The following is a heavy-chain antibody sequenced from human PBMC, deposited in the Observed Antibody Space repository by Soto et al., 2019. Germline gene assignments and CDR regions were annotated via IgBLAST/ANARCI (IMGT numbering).Heavy chain of an antibody. CDR1: GYTFTSYD. Sequence: QVELVQSGAEVKKPVSSVKARCKASGYTFTSYDIDWVREAPGEGLEWLVWKTPNSGETEFAQKFQGRVTLTRNTPIRTAYMELGSLTSDDTAGYYCTRRGYAYGDQWDAFDICGQWTVVIVSS. CDR3: TRRGYAYGDQWDAFDI. CDR2: KTPNSGET. V-gene: IGHV1-8*01. J-gene: IGHJ3*02. D-gene: IGHD4-17*01.